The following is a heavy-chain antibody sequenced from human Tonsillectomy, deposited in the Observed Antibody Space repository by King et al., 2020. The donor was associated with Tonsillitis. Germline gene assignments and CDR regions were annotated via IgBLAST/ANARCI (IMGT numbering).Heavy chain of an antibody. D-gene: IGHD6-13*01. CDR2: ISKSGST. CDR1: GGSISSYY. V-gene: IGHV4-59*08. Sequence: QLQESGPGLVKPSETLSLTCTVSGGSISSYYWSWIRQPPGKGLEWIGYISKSGSTNYNPSLKSRVTISVDTSKNPFSLKLSSVTAADTALYYCARHRGDSSSWYNYWGQGTLVTVSS. CDR3: ARHRGDSSSWYNY. J-gene: IGHJ4*02.